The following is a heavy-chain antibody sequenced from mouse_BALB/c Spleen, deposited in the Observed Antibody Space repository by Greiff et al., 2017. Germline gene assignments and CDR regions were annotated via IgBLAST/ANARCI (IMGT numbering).Heavy chain of an antibody. CDR3: ARGSYYGSSSYWYFDV. J-gene: IGHJ1*01. V-gene: IGHV3-2*02. CDR2: ISYSGST. D-gene: IGHD1-1*01. CDR1: GYSITSDYA. Sequence: ESGPGLVKPSQSLSLTCTVTGYSITSDYAWNWIRQFPGNKLEWMGYISYSGSTSYNPSLKSRISITRDTSKNQFFLQLNSVTTEDTATYYCARGSYYGSSSYWYFDVWGAGTTVTVSS.